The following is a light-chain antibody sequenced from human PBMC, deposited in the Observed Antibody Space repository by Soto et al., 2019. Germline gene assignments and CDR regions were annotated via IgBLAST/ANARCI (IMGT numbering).Light chain of an antibody. CDR3: QQYGSSRIIT. CDR2: GAY. V-gene: IGKV3-20*01. Sequence: VFTHSRGTQSPHPGERDTLSCRASQSVSSSYLAWYQQKPGQAPRLLIYGAYSRATGIPDRFSGSGCGTDFTLTISRLEPEDFAVYHCQQYGSSRIITVGQGTRLEIK. CDR1: QSVSSSY. J-gene: IGKJ5*01.